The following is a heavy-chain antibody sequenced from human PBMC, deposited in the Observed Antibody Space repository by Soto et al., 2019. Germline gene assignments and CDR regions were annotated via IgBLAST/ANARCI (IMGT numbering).Heavy chain of an antibody. V-gene: IGHV3-30-3*01. D-gene: IGHD1-26*01. CDR3: ARDHGHILGASPYYFDY. CDR2: ISYDGSDK. J-gene: IGHJ4*02. Sequence: PGGSLRLSCAASGFTFITHAMHWVRQAPGKGLEWVALISYDGSDKYYAASVKGRFTISRDNSKNTLYLQMNSLRAEDTAVYYCARDHGHILGASPYYFDYWGQGTLVTVSS. CDR1: GFTFITHA.